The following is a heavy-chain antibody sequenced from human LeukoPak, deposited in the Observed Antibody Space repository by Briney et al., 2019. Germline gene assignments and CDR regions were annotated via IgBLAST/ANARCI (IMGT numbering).Heavy chain of an antibody. CDR1: GFTFTNYG. D-gene: IGHD7-27*01. CDR2: ITPDAGRT. V-gene: IGHV3-23*01. J-gene: IGHJ4*02. CDR3: VQDWAWGAFGY. Sequence: GGSLRLSCAASGFTFTNYGMNWVCQAPGKGLEWVSGITPDAGRTYYADSVKGRLTIYRDNSKNTVYLQMNSLGAEDTAVYYCVQDWAWGAFGYWGQGTLVTVSS.